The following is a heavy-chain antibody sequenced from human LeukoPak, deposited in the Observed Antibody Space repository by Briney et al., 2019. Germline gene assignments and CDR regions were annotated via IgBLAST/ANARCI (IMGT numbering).Heavy chain of an antibody. CDR2: INPSGGST. V-gene: IGHV1-46*01. J-gene: IGHJ6*03. CDR3: ARMQAMVTGRYYYYYMDV. Sequence: ASVKVSCKASGYTFISYYMHWVRQAPGQGLEWMGIINPSGGSTSYAQKFQGRVTMTRDMSTSTVYMELSSLRSEDTAVYYCARMQAMVTGRYYYYYMDVWGKGTTVTVSS. CDR1: GYTFISYY. D-gene: IGHD5-18*01.